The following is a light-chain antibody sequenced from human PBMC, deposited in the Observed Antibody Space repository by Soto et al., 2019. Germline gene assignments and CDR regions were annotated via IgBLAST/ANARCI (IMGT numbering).Light chain of an antibody. Sequence: QSALTQPPSASGSPGQSVTISCTGTSNDVGRCNYVSWYQQYPGKVPKLMIYEVTKRPSGVPDRFSGSKSGNTASLTVSGLQPEDEADYYCGSCAGGGSFVLFGGGTQLTVL. CDR3: GSCAGGGSFVL. CDR1: SNDVGRCNY. J-gene: IGLJ2*01. CDR2: EVT. V-gene: IGLV2-8*01.